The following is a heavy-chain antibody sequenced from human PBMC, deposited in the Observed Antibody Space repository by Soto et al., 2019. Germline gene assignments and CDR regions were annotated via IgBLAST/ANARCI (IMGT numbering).Heavy chain of an antibody. J-gene: IGHJ4*02. CDR1: GGSISSYY. CDR2: IYYSGST. D-gene: IGHD6-19*01. CDR3: ARDYSSGWLDY. V-gene: IGHV4-59*01. Sequence: PSETLSLTCTVSGGSISSYYWSWIRQPPGKGLEWIGYIYYSGSTNYNPSLKSRVTISVDTSKNQFSLKLSSLTAPDTAVYYCARDYSSGWLDYWGQGTLVTVSS.